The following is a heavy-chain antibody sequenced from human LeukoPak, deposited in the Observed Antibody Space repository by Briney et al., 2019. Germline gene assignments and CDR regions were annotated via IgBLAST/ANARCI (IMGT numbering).Heavy chain of an antibody. Sequence: PSETLSLTCAVYGGSFSGYYWSWIRQHPGKGLEWIGYIYYSGSTYYNPSLKSRVTISVDTSKNQFSLKLSSVTAADTAVYYCASSWDYYYYGMDVWGQGTTVTVSS. V-gene: IGHV4-31*11. D-gene: IGHD6-13*01. CDR3: ASSWDYYYYGMDV. J-gene: IGHJ6*02. CDR2: IYYSGST. CDR1: GGSFSGYY.